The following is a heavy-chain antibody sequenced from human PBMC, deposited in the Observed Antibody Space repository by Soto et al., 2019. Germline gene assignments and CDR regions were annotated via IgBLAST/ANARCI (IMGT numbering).Heavy chain of an antibody. Sequence: ASVKVSCKASGYTFTSYYMHWVRQAPGQGLEWMGIINPSGGSTNYAQKFQDRVTMTRDTSTSTVYKELSSLRSEDTAVYYCARVHYEYVGGCLRPSYGMDVWGQGTTVTVSS. CDR2: INPSGGST. V-gene: IGHV1-46*01. J-gene: IGHJ6*02. CDR1: GYTFTSYY. D-gene: IGHD3-16*01. CDR3: ARVHYEYVGGCLRPSYGMDV.